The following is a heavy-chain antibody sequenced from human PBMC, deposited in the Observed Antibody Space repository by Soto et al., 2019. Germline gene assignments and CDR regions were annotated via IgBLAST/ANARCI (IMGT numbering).Heavy chain of an antibody. CDR3: SRVTIFEYWFDP. V-gene: IGHV4-38-2*01. CDR2: IYHSGSA. Sequence: SETLSLTCAVSSYSISGGFYWAWIRPPPGKGLEWIGNIYHSGSAHYNPSLKSRVTMSVDPSKNNFSLRLTSVTAADTAVYYCSRVTIFEYWFDPWGQGILVT. CDR1: SYSISGGFY. D-gene: IGHD3-3*01. J-gene: IGHJ5*02.